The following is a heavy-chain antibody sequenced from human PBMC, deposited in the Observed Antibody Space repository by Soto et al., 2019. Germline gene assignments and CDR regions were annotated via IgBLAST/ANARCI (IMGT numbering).Heavy chain of an antibody. CDR3: AGHHRHANYYYVWGPNAGAFDF. CDR1: GCSISSNSYN. Sequence: ESRSLTGTVSGCSISSNSYNWGWNRQPTGKGLEGISSIYYSGSTYYNPSLKCRVTISVDTSKNQFSLKLGSVSAADTAVYYCAGHHRHANYYYVWGPNAGAFDFWGQGTQVTGSS. D-gene: IGHD3-16*01. V-gene: IGHV4-39*01. J-gene: IGHJ4*02. CDR2: IYYSGST.